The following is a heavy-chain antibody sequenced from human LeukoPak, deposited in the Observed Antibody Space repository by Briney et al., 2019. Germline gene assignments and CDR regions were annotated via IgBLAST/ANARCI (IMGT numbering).Heavy chain of an antibody. V-gene: IGHV3-74*01. Sequence: GGSLRLSCAASGFTFSSYWMHWVRQAPGKGLVWVSRINSDGSRTSYADSVKGRFTISRDNAKNTLYLQMNSLRAEDAAVYYCARDLMEPGPILWGQGTLVTASS. CDR2: INSDGSRT. CDR3: ARDLMEPGPIL. D-gene: IGHD2-8*01. J-gene: IGHJ4*02. CDR1: GFTFSSYW.